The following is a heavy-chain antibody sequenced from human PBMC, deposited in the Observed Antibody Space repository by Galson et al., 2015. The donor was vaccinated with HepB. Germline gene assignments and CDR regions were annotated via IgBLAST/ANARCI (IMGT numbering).Heavy chain of an antibody. Sequence: SVKVSCKASGGTFSSYAISWVRQAPGQGLEWVGGIIPIFGIANYAQKFQGRVTITADKSTSTAYMELSSLRSEDTAVYYCARLPSSGYYHDAFDIWGQGTMVTVSS. CDR2: IIPIFGIA. CDR1: GGTFSSYA. D-gene: IGHD3-22*01. V-gene: IGHV1-69*10. CDR3: ARLPSSGYYHDAFDI. J-gene: IGHJ3*02.